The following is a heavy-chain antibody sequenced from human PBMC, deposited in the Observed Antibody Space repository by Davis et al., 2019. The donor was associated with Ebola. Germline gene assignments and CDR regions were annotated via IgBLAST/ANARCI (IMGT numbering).Heavy chain of an antibody. V-gene: IGHV3-7*01. CDR3: ARDKAGSNY. Sequence: GSLTLSCAASGFTVNIGWLHWILQGPGKGLEWVANINQDGSEKYYVDSVKGRFTISSDNAKNSLYLQMNSLRAEDTAGYYCARDKAGSNYWSQGTLVTVSS. CDR2: INQDGSEK. CDR1: GFTVNIGW. J-gene: IGHJ4*02.